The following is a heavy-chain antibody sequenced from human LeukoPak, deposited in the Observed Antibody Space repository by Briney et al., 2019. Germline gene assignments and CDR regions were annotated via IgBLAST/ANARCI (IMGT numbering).Heavy chain of an antibody. CDR1: GFTFSNYA. CDR3: AKAPVEYCSGGRCYPLDY. V-gene: IGHV3-23*01. Sequence: GGSLRLSCATSGFTFSNYAMSWVRQVSGKGLEWVSVITGGGVNTYYAESVKGRFTISRDNSKNTLFLQMNSLRAEDTAIYYCAKAPVEYCSGGRCYPLDYWGQGALVTVSS. D-gene: IGHD2-15*01. CDR2: ITGGGVNT. J-gene: IGHJ4*02.